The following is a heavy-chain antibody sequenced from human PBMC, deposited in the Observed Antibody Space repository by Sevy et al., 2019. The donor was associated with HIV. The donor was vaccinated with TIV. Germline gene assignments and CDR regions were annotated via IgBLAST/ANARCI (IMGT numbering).Heavy chain of an antibody. CDR2: ISDSGRST. CDR3: ARRPDFGVIIPTGVLDV. D-gene: IGHD3-3*01. V-gene: IGHV3-23*01. CDR1: GFTFGTYA. J-gene: IGHJ6*02. Sequence: GGSLRLSCAGSGFTFGTYAMTWVRQAPGKGLQWVSVISDSGRSTYYPDSVQGRVTISRDNSKNTMHLNMNSLRVEDTTTYYCARRPDFGVIIPTGVLDVWGQGTTVTVSS.